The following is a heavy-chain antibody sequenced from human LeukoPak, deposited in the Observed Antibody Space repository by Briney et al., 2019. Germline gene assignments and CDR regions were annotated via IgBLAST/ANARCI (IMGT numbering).Heavy chain of an antibody. J-gene: IGHJ2*01. CDR2: IYYSGST. Sequence: SETLSLTCTVSGGSISSYYWSWIRQPPGKGLEWIGYIYYSGSTNYNPSLKSRVTISVETSNNQFSLQLNSVTAADTAVYYCARLQYVSGYHWNWYFDLWGRGTLVTVSS. CDR1: GGSISSYY. V-gene: IGHV4-59*01. CDR3: ARLQYVSGYHWNWYFDL. D-gene: IGHD3-22*01.